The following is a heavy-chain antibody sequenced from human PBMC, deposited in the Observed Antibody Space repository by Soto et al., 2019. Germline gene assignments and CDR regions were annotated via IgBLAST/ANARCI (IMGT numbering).Heavy chain of an antibody. CDR3: ARVSSGWAFDY. CDR1: GYTFTSYY. Sequence: ASVKVSCKASGYTFTSYYMHWVRQAPGQGLEWMGIINPSGGSTSYAQKFQGRVTITRDTSASTAYMELSSLRSEDTAVYYCARVSSGWAFDYWGQGTLVTVSS. V-gene: IGHV1-46*01. D-gene: IGHD6-19*01. CDR2: INPSGGST. J-gene: IGHJ4*02.